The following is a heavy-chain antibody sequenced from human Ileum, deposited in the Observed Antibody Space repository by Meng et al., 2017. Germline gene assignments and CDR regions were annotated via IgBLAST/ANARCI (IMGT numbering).Heavy chain of an antibody. J-gene: IGHJ4*02. D-gene: IGHD3-10*01. Sequence: GESLKISCAASGFTFSSNWMHWVRQAPGKGLVWVSRINSDGSSTTYADSVKGRFTISRDNAKNTLYLQMNSLRAEDTAVYYCARVPNGVNYGSGIRNYWGQGTLVTVSS. CDR3: ARVPNGVNYGSGIRNY. V-gene: IGHV3-74*01. CDR2: INSDGSST. CDR1: GFTFSSNW.